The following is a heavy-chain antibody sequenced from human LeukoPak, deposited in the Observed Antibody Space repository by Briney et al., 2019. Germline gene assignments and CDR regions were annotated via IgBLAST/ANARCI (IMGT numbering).Heavy chain of an antibody. Sequence: SETLSLTCTVSGGSLSSYYWSWIRQPPGKGLEWIGHIYYSGNTNYNPSLRSRVTISVDMSKNQFSLKLSSVTAADTAVYYCARYDFSYMDVWGNGTTVTVSS. CDR1: GGSLSSYY. D-gene: IGHD3-3*01. CDR3: ARYDFSYMDV. CDR2: IYYSGNT. J-gene: IGHJ6*03. V-gene: IGHV4-59*01.